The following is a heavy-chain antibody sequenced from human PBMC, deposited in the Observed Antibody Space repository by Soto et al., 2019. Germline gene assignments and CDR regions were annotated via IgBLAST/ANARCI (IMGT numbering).Heavy chain of an antibody. V-gene: IGHV3-23*01. CDR2: ISGSGGST. CDR3: AKGGVGYSGYDDAFDI. Sequence: PWGSLRLSCAASGFTFSSYAMSWVRQAPGKGLEWVSAISGSGGSTYYADSVKGRFTISRDNSRNTLYLQMTSLRAEDTAVYYCAKGGVGYSGYDDAFDIWGQGTMVTVSS. J-gene: IGHJ3*02. CDR1: GFTFSSYA. D-gene: IGHD5-12*01.